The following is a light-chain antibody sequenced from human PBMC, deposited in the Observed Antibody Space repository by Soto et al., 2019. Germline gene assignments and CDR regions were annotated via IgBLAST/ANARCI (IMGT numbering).Light chain of an antibody. J-gene: IGKJ4*01. V-gene: IGKV4-1*01. CDR1: QSVLYSSNNKNY. CDR3: QQYDSTPVP. CDR2: WAS. Sequence: DIVMTQSPDSLAVSLGERATINCKSSQSVLYSSNNKNYLAWYQQKPGQPPKLLIYWASTRESGVPDRFSGSGSGTDFPLTISSLQAEDVAVYYCQQYDSTPVPFGGGTKVEIK.